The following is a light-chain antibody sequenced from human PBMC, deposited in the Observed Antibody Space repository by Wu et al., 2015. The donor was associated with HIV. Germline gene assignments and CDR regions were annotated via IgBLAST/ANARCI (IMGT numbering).Light chain of an antibody. CDR2: DAS. CDR3: QQLNSFPFT. CDR1: QGIRSY. V-gene: IGKV1-9*01. J-gene: IGKJ4*01. Sequence: IQLTQSPSSLSASVGDRVTITCRASQGIRSYLAWYQQEPGKAPKLLIYDASTLQSGVPSRFSGSGSGADFTLTISSLQPEDFATYYCQQLNSFPFTFGGGTQGGHQT.